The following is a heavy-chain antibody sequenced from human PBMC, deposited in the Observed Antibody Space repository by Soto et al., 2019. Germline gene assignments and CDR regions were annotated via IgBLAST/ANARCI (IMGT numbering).Heavy chain of an antibody. CDR2: ISWNSGSI. Sequence: GGSLRLSCAASGFTFDDYTMHWVRQAPGKGLEWVSGISWNSGSIGYADSVKGRFTISRDNAKNSLYLQMNSLRAEDTALYYCAKDMRVVRLAVAGSDAFDIWGQGTMVTVSS. J-gene: IGHJ3*02. CDR3: AKDMRVVRLAVAGSDAFDI. CDR1: GFTFDDYT. D-gene: IGHD6-19*01. V-gene: IGHV3-9*01.